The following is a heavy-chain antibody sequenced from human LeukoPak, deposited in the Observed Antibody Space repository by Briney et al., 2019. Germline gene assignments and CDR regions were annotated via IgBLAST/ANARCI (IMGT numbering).Heavy chain of an antibody. V-gene: IGHV3-33*01. CDR3: ARSWLQLWPNDY. Sequence: GGSLRLSCAASGFTFSSYGMHWVRQAPGKGLEWVAVIWYDGSNKYYADSVKGRFTIFRDNSKNTLYLQMNSLRAEDTAVYYCARSWLQLWPNDYWGQGTLVTVSS. CDR2: IWYDGSNK. D-gene: IGHD5-18*01. CDR1: GFTFSSYG. J-gene: IGHJ4*02.